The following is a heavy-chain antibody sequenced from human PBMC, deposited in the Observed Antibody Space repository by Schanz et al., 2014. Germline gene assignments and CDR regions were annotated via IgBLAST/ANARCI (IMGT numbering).Heavy chain of an antibody. D-gene: IGHD2-2*02. V-gene: IGHV4-59*01. J-gene: IGHJ3*02. Sequence: WTWIRQPPGKGLEWIGHIFYSGNTNYNPSLKSRVTISVDTSKNQFSLKVNSVTAADTAVYYCARGSAIRFHDAFDIWGQGTMVTVSS. CDR2: IFYSGNT. CDR3: ARGSAIRFHDAFDI.